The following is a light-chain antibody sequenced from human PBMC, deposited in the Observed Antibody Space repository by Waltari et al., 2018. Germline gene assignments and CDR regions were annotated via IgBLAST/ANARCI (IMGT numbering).Light chain of an antibody. CDR2: KVS. CDR3: MQGTHRPWT. Sequence: DVVMTQSPLSLAVTLGQPASISFRSSQSLVSSDGNTYFKWFQQRPGQSPRRLLYKVSNRDSGVPDRFSGSGSGTDFTLRISRVEAEDVGIYYCMQGTHRPWTFGQGTRVEIK. V-gene: IGKV2-30*01. J-gene: IGKJ1*01. CDR1: QSLVSSDGNTY.